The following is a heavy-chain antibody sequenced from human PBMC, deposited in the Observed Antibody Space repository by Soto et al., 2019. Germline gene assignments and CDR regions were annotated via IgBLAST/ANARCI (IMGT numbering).Heavy chain of an antibody. V-gene: IGHV4-39*01. J-gene: IGHJ5*02. CDR3: ARKSGVRGLGWFDP. D-gene: IGHD3-10*01. Sequence: QLQLQESGPGLVKPSETLSLTCTVSGGSISSSSYYWGWIRQPPGKGLEWIGSIYYSGSTYYNPSLKSRVTISVDTSKNQFSLKLSSVTAADTAVYYCARKSGVRGLGWFDPWGQGTLVTVSS. CDR2: IYYSGST. CDR1: GGSISSSSYY.